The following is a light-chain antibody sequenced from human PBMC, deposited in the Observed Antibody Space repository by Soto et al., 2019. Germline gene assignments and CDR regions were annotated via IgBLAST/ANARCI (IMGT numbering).Light chain of an antibody. V-gene: IGLV1-44*01. J-gene: IGLJ1*01. Sequence: QSVLTQPPSASGTPGQRVTISCSGGDSNIGANTVNWYRQVPGTAPKLLLHNNDQRPSGVPDRISGAKSGTSASLAIIGLHSDDEADYYCAAWDDSLKAYVFGIGTKLTVL. CDR1: DSNIGANT. CDR2: NND. CDR3: AAWDDSLKAYV.